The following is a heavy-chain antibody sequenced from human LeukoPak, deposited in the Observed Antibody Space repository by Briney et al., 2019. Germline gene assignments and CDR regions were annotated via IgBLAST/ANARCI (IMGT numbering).Heavy chain of an antibody. D-gene: IGHD1-26*01. CDR3: ARDQGGRLPGPQNY. CDR1: GGTFSSYA. CDR2: IIPIFGTA. V-gene: IGHV1-69*05. J-gene: IGHJ4*02. Sequence: KPGESLKVSCKASGGTFSSYATSWVRQAPGQGLEWMGRIIPIFGTANYAQKFQGRVTITTDESTSTAYMELSSLRSEDTAVYYCARDQGGRLPGPQNYWGQGTLVTVSS.